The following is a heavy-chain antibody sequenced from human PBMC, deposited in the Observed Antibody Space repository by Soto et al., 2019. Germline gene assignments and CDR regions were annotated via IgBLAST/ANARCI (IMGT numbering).Heavy chain of an antibody. CDR3: ARGGARDVGAYYFGMDV. D-gene: IGHD3-16*01. CDR2: IIPIFGTA. V-gene: IGHV1-69*13. J-gene: IGHJ6*02. Sequence: SVKVSCKPSGGTFSSYDISWVRQAPGQGLEWMGGIIPIFGTAKYAQKFQGRVTITADESTSTAYMDLSSLRSEDTAVYYCARGGARDVGAYYFGMDVWGQGTTVTVSS. CDR1: GGTFSSYD.